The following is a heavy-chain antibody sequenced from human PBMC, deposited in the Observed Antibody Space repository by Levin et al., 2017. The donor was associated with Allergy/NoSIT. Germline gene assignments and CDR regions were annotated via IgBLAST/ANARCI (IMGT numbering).Heavy chain of an antibody. D-gene: IGHD3-10*01. CDR1: GGSFSGSY. J-gene: IGHJ4*02. V-gene: IGHV4-34*01. CDR2: INHSGST. Sequence: SQTLSLTCAVYGGSFSGSYWSWIRQPPGKGLEWIGEINHSGSTNYNPSLKSRVTISVDTSKNQFSLKLSSVTAADTAVYYCARGGLWFRIILDYWGQGTLVTVSS. CDR3: ARGGLWFRIILDY.